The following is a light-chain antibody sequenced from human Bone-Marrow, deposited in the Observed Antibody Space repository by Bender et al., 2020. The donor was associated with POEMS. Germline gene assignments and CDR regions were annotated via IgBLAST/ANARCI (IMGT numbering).Light chain of an antibody. J-gene: IGLJ3*02. CDR3: SSYTSTSTPSWV. CDR2: DVT. CDR1: SSVVGGYKY. Sequence: QSALTQPASVSGSPGQSITISCTGTSSVVGGYKYVSWYQQHPGKAPKLMIYDVTDRPSGVSNRFSGSKSGDTASLTISGLQAEDEADYYCSSYTSTSTPSWVFGGGTKQTVL. V-gene: IGLV2-14*03.